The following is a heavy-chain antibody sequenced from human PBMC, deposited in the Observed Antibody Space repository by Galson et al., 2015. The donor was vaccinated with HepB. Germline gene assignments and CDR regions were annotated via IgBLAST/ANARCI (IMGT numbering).Heavy chain of an antibody. Sequence: SVKVSCKASGGTSSSYAISWVRQAPGQGLEWMGGIIPIFGTANYAQKFQGRVTITADESTSTAYMELSSLRSEDTAVYYCAREGYDSSGYYYNGHGNWFDPWGQGTLVTVSS. J-gene: IGHJ5*02. D-gene: IGHD3-22*01. CDR3: AREGYDSSGYYYNGHGNWFDP. V-gene: IGHV1-69*13. CDR2: IIPIFGTA. CDR1: GGTSSSYA.